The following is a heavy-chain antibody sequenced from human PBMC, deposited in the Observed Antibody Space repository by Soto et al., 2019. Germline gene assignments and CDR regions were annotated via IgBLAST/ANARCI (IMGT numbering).Heavy chain of an antibody. V-gene: IGHV4-39*01. CDR2: IYHTGTT. CDR3: ARPYFSSSSMFDY. D-gene: IGHD6-6*01. J-gene: IGHJ4*02. CDR1: GDSISSSTYY. Sequence: SETLSLTCTVSGDSISSSTYYWGWVRQPPGKGLEWIGCIYHTGTTYYNPSLKGRVTISVDTSKNQFSLKLSSVTAADTAVYYCARPYFSSSSMFDYWGQGTPVTVSS.